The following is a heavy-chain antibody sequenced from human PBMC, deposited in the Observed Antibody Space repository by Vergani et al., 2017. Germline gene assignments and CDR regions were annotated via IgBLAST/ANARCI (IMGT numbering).Heavy chain of an antibody. J-gene: IGHJ6*03. CDR1: GYTFTGYY. CDR3: ARGFTGEGYYYYYMDV. V-gene: IGHV1-2*04. Sequence: QVQLVQSGAEVKKPGASVKVSCKASGYTFTGYYMHWVRQAPGQGLEWMGWINPNSGGTNYAQKFQGWVTMTRDTSISTAYMELSRRRSDDKAVYYCARGFTGEGYYYYYMDVWGKGTRVTVSS. CDR2: INPNSGGT.